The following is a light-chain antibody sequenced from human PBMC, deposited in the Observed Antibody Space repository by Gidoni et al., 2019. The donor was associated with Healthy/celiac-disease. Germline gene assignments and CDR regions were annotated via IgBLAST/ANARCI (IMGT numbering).Light chain of an antibody. CDR1: QGISNS. CDR3: QQYYSTSWT. J-gene: IGKJ1*01. CDR2: AAS. V-gene: IGKV1-NL1*01. Sequence: DIQMTQSPSSLSASVGDRVTITCRASQGISNSLAWYQQKPGKAPKLLLYAASRLESGVPSRFSGSGSGTDYTLTISSLQPEAFATYYCQQYYSTSWTFGQGTKVEIK.